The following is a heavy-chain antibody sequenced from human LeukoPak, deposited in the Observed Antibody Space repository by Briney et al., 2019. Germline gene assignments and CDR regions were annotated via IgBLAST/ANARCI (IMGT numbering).Heavy chain of an antibody. CDR3: ASWRDYDSSGYYVDY. D-gene: IGHD3-22*01. V-gene: IGHV1-8*01. CDR1: GYTFTSYD. Sequence: ASVKVSCKASGYTFTSYDINWVRQATGQGLEWMGWMNPNGGNRGYAQKFQGRVTMTRNTSISTAYMELSSLRSEDTPVYYCASWRDYDSSGYYVDYWGQGTLVTVSS. J-gene: IGHJ4*02. CDR2: MNPNGGNR.